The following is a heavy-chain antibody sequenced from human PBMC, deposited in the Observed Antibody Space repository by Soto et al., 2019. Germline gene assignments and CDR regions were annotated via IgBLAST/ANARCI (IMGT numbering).Heavy chain of an antibody. CDR3: ARGIKYGAYSRWFDP. D-gene: IGHD4-17*01. CDR1: GYIFTSYD. CDR2: MNPNSGNT. V-gene: IGHV1-8*01. J-gene: IGHJ5*02. Sequence: QVQLVQSGAEVKKPGASVKVSCKASGYIFTSYDINWVRQATGQGLEYLGWMNPNSGNTAYVQKFQGRVTMTWDTSITTAYMELSSLRSEDTAVYFCARGIKYGAYSRWFDPWGQGTLVTVSS.